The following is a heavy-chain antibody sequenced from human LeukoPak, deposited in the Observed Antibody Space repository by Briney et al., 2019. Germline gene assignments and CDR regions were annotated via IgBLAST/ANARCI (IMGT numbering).Heavy chain of an antibody. CDR2: INPNSGGT. D-gene: IGHD5-18*01. J-gene: IGHJ3*02. Sequence: GASVKVSCKASGYTFTGYYMHWVRQAPGQGLEWMGWINPNSGGTNYAQKFQGRVTMTRDTSISTAYMELSRLRSDDTAVYYCARDRTAMPRIQLWDINAFDIWGQGTMVTVSS. CDR1: GYTFTGYY. CDR3: ARDRTAMPRIQLWDINAFDI. V-gene: IGHV1-2*02.